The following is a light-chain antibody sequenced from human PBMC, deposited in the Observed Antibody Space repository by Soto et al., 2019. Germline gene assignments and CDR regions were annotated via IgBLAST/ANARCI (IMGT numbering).Light chain of an antibody. CDR1: QSVSSY. CDR3: QQYGSSRT. Sequence: EVGSTQSASTLSLSPGERATLSCRASQSVSSYLAWYQQKPGQAPRLLIYDASNRATGIPARFSGSGSGTDFTLTISSLEPEDFAVYYCQQYGSSRTFGQGTKVDIK. V-gene: IGKV3-11*01. J-gene: IGKJ1*01. CDR2: DAS.